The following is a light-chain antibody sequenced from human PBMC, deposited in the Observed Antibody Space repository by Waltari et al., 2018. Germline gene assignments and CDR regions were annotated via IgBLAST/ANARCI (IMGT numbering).Light chain of an antibody. V-gene: IGKV4-1*01. J-gene: IGKJ2*01. Sequence: DIVMTQSPEYLAVSLGERATINCKFSQSLLHFSNNEFYLAWYQQKPGQSPKLLVHWASTRESGVPDRFSGSGSGREFTLTISSLQAEDVAVYYCQQYYSIPYTFGQGTRLEIK. CDR3: QQYYSIPYT. CDR1: QSLLHFSNNEFY. CDR2: WAS.